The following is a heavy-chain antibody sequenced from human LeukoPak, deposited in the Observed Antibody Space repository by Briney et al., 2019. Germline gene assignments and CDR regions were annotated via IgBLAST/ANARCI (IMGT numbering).Heavy chain of an antibody. CDR1: GFTFSSYW. CDR2: INGGGSST. D-gene: IGHD6-6*01. V-gene: IGHV3-74*01. Sequence: GGSLRLSCAASGFTFSSYWMHWVRQAPGKGLVWVSRINGGGSSTNYADSVKDRFTISRDNSKNTVYLQMGSLRTEDMAVYYCARISRSHDYDYWGQGTLVTVSS. CDR3: ARISRSHDYDY. J-gene: IGHJ4*02.